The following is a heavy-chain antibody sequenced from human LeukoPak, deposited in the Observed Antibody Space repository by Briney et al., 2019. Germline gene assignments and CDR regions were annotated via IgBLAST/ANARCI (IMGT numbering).Heavy chain of an antibody. J-gene: IGHJ6*04. Sequence: GGSLRLSCAASGFSFTTYWMGWVRQAPGKGLEWVSYISSGGSTIYYADSVKGRFTISRDNAKNSLYLQMNSLRAEDTAVYYCAELGITMIGGVWGKGTTVTISA. V-gene: IGHV3-48*04. D-gene: IGHD3-10*02. CDR1: GFSFTTYW. CDR3: AELGITMIGGV. CDR2: ISSGGSTI.